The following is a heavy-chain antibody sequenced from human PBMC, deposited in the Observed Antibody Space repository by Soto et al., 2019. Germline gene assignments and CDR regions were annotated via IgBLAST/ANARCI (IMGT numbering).Heavy chain of an antibody. CDR2: IIPIFETA. J-gene: IGHJ4*02. D-gene: IGHD6-13*01. Sequence: QVQLEQSGAEVKKPGSSVKVSCKASGGTFNTFAISWVRQAPGQGLEWIGGIIPIFETANYAQRLQDRRTITADESRRTAYMELSRLTSDDTAIYFCATSTSSSWQNDYWGLGTLVVVSS. V-gene: IGHV1-69*01. CDR3: ATSTSSSWQNDY. CDR1: GGTFNTFA.